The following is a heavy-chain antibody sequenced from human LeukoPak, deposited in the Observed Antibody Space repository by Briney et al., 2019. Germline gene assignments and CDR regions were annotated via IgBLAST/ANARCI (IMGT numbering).Heavy chain of an antibody. CDR3: ARIIGTHRSGDYFDY. CDR2: IKQDGSEN. CDR1: GFTFSSYW. D-gene: IGHD1-20*01. V-gene: IGHV3-7*01. Sequence: PGGSLRLSCAASGFTFSSYWMSWVRQAPGKGLEWVSNIKQDGSENYYVESVKGRFTISRDNAKNSLYLQMNSLRAEDTAVYYCARIIGTHRSGDYFDYWGQGTLVTVSS. J-gene: IGHJ4*02.